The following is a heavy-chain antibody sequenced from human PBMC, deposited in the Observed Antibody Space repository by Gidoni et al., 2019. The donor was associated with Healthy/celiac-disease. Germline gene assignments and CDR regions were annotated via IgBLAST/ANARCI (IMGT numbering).Heavy chain of an antibody. CDR2: INHSGST. Sequence: QVQLQQWGAGLLKPSETLSLTCAVYGGSFRGYYWSWIRQPPGKGLEWIGEINHSGSTNYNPSLKSRVTISVDTSKNQFSLKLSSVTAADTAVYYCARGKTGLAPFDYWGQGTLVTVSS. V-gene: IGHV4-34*01. CDR1: GGSFRGYY. J-gene: IGHJ4*02. CDR3: ARGKTGLAPFDY.